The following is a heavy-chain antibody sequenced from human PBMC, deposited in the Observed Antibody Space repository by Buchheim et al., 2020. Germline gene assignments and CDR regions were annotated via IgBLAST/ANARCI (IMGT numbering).Heavy chain of an antibody. V-gene: IGHV3-23*01. CDR3: AKSGQQLVLETVYSYYGMDV. J-gene: IGHJ6*02. CDR2: IRGSGGST. CDR1: GFTFSSYA. D-gene: IGHD6-13*01. Sequence: EVQLLESGGGLVQPGGSLRLSCAASGFTFSSYAMSWVRQAPGKGLEWVSTIRGSGGSTYYADSVKGRFTISRDNSKNTLYLPTHRLRGEDKAVYYCAKSGQQLVLETVYSYYGMDVWGHG.